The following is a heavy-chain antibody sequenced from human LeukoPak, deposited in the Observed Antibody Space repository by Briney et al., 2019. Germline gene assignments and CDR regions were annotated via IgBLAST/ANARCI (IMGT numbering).Heavy chain of an antibody. Sequence: PSETLSLTCTVSGDSISSDYWSWIRQPPGRGLEWIGEINHSGSTTSNPSLNNRVTISVDTSKNQFSLKLTSVTAADTAVYYCARPRYGSGSLDSWGQGTLVTVSS. J-gene: IGHJ4*02. V-gene: IGHV4-34*01. CDR3: ARPRYGSGSLDS. CDR1: GDSISSDY. CDR2: INHSGST. D-gene: IGHD3-10*01.